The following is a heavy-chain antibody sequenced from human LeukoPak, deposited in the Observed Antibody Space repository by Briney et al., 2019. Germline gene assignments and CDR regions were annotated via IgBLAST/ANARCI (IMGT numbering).Heavy chain of an antibody. CDR2: TYYRSKWYN. V-gene: IGHV6-1*01. CDR1: GDSVSSNSAA. J-gene: IGHJ4*02. D-gene: IGHD3-3*01. Sequence: SQTLSLTCAISGDSVSSNSAAWNWIRQSPSRGLEWLGRTYYRSKWYNDYAVSVKSRITINPDTSKNQFSLQLNSVTPEDTAVYYCATYYDFWSGYEYLRYFDYWGQGTLVTVSS. CDR3: ATYYDFWSGYEYLRYFDY.